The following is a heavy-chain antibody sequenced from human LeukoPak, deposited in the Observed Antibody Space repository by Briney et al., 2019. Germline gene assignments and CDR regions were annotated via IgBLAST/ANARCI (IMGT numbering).Heavy chain of an antibody. J-gene: IGHJ5*02. V-gene: IGHV3-23*01. CDR1: GFTFSSYA. Sequence: PGGSLRLSCAASGFTFSSYAMSWVRQAPGKGLEWVSAISGSGGSAYYADSVKGRFTISRDNSKNTLYLQMNSLRAEDTAVYYCAKALEQQLLNWFDPWGQGTLVTVSS. CDR2: ISGSGGSA. D-gene: IGHD6-13*01. CDR3: AKALEQQLLNWFDP.